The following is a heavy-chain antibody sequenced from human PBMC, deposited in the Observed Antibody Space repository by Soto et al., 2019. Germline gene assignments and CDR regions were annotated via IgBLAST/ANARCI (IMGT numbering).Heavy chain of an antibody. CDR3: ARQGSY. CDR2: IYFNGKT. CDR1: GVSISDTSYY. J-gene: IGHJ4*02. Sequence: QLQLQESGPGLVKPSETLSLTCNVSGVSISDTSYYWGWIRQPPGKGLEWIGTIYFNGKTFYNPSLKSRLTISVATSKNQISLRLTSVTAADTAVYYCARQGSYWGQGTLVAVSS. V-gene: IGHV4-39*01.